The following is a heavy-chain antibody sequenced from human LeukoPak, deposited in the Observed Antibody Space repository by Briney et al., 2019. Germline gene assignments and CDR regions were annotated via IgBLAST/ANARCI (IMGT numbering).Heavy chain of an antibody. V-gene: IGHV1-46*01. J-gene: IGHJ4*02. CDR3: ARYDTAMVTLDY. CDR1: GYTFTSYY. Sequence: ASVEVSCKASGYTFTSYYMHWVRQAPGQGLEWMGIINPSGGSTSYAQKFQGRVTMTRDMSTSTVYMELSSLRSEDTAVYYCARYDTAMVTLDYWGQGTLVTVSS. D-gene: IGHD5-18*01. CDR2: INPSGGST.